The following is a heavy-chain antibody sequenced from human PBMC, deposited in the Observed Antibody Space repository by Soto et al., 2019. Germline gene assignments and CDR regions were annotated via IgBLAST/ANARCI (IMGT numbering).Heavy chain of an antibody. D-gene: IGHD1-26*01. CDR1: GYTFTSYA. J-gene: IGHJ4*02. V-gene: IGHV1-3*01. CDR2: INPDSGNT. Sequence: ASVKVSCKASGYTFTSYAVHWVRQAPGQGLEWMGSINPDSGNTKYSQKFRGRVTITRDTSASIAYMELGSLRSEDTAVYYCARVDGTYWGQGALVTVSS. CDR3: ARVDGTY.